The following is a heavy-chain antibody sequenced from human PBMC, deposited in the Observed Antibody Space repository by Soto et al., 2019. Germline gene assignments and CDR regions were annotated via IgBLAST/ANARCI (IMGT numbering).Heavy chain of an antibody. J-gene: IGHJ4*02. Sequence: QVQLVESGGGVVQPGRSLRLSCAASGFTLSSYGMHWVRQAPGKGLEWVAVIWYDGSNKYYADSVKGRFTISRDNSKNTLYLQMNSLRAEDTAVYYCARDTSRKQQLSNWGQGTLVTVSS. V-gene: IGHV3-33*01. CDR1: GFTLSSYG. CDR2: IWYDGSNK. D-gene: IGHD6-13*01. CDR3: ARDTSRKQQLSN.